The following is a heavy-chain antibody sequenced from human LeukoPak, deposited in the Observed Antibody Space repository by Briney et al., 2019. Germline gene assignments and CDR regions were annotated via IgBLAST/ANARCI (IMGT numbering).Heavy chain of an antibody. Sequence: ASVKVSCKASGYTFTSYGISWVRQAPGQGLEWMGWISAYNGNTNYAQKLQGRVTMTTDTSTSTAYMELRSLRSEDTAVYYCARDSQRITMVRGYYYYMDVWGKGTTVTISS. CDR1: GYTFTSYG. J-gene: IGHJ6*03. CDR2: ISAYNGNT. D-gene: IGHD3-10*01. CDR3: ARDSQRITMVRGYYYYMDV. V-gene: IGHV1-18*01.